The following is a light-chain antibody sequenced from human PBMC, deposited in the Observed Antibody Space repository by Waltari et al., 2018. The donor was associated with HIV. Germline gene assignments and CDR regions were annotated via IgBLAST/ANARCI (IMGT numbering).Light chain of an antibody. CDR3: AVWDDSLSGLYV. Sequence: QSVLTQPPSASGTPGQRVTISCSGSSSNIGSSYVYLYQQLPGTAPKLLIYGNNQRPSGVPDRFSGSKSGTSASLASSGLRSEDEADYYCAVWDDSLSGLYVFGTGTKVTVL. V-gene: IGLV1-47*01. CDR1: SSNIGSSY. J-gene: IGLJ1*01. CDR2: GNN.